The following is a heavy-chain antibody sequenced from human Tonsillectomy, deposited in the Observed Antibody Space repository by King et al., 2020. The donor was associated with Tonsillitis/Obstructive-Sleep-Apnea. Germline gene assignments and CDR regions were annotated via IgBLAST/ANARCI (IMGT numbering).Heavy chain of an antibody. Sequence: QLVQSGAEVKKPGASVKVSCKASGYTFTSYGISWVRQAPGQGLEWMGWISAYNGNTNYAQKPQGRVTMTTDTSTSTAYMELRSLRSDDTAVYYCARDRIITMIVGDAFDIWGQGTMVTVSS. CDR3: ARDRIITMIVGDAFDI. CDR2: ISAYNGNT. J-gene: IGHJ3*02. CDR1: GYTFTSYG. V-gene: IGHV1-18*01. D-gene: IGHD3-22*01.